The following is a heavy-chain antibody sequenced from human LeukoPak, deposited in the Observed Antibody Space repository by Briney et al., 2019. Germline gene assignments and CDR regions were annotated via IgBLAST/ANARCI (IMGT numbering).Heavy chain of an antibody. CDR3: ARGSSGWSFDY. CDR1: GYTFTSYY. J-gene: IGHJ4*02. D-gene: IGHD6-13*01. Sequence: GASVKVSCKASGYTFTSYYMHWVRQAPGQGLEWMGIINPSGGSTSYAQKLQGRVTMTTDTSTSTAYMELRSLRSDDTALYYCARGSSGWSFDYWGQGTLVTVSS. CDR2: INPSGGST. V-gene: IGHV1-46*01.